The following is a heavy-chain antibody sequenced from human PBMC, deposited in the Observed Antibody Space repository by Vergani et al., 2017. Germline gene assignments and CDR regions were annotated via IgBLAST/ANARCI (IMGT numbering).Heavy chain of an antibody. CDR1: GYTFTSYG. V-gene: IGHV1-18*01. CDR3: AREAIVGVVTPYYYYYMDV. CDR2: ISAYNGNT. Sequence: QVQLVQSGAEVKKPGASVKVSCKASGYTFTSYGISWVRQAPGQGLEWMGWISAYNGNTNYAQKLQGRVTMTTDTSTSTAYMELRSLRSDDTAVYYCAREAIVGVVTPYYYYYMDVWGKGTTVTVSS. D-gene: IGHD3-3*01. J-gene: IGHJ6*03.